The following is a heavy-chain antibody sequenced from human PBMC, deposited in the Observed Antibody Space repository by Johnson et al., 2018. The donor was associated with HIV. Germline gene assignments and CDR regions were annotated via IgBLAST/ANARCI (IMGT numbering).Heavy chain of an antibody. D-gene: IGHD2-15*01. J-gene: IGHJ3*02. CDR2: ISYDGSNK. CDR1: GFTFSSYA. Sequence: QVHLVESGGGVVQPGRSLRLSCAASGFTFSSYAMHWVRQAPGKGLEWVAVISYDGSNKYYADSVKGRFTISRDNSKNTLYLQMNSLRAEDTALYYCARRGGYCSGNICPHVFDIWGQGDNGHRLF. CDR3: ARRGGYCSGNICPHVFDI. V-gene: IGHV3-30-3*01.